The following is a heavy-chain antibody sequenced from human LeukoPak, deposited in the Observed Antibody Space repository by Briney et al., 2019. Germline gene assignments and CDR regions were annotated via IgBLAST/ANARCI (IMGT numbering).Heavy chain of an antibody. D-gene: IGHD3-9*01. CDR3: AKGPIYDILTGWRKTHNAFDI. J-gene: IGHJ3*02. CDR1: GFTFSSCG. Sequence: GGSLRLSCAASGFTFSSCGMHWVRQAPGKGLEWVAFIRYDGRNKYYADSVKGRFTISRDNSKNTLYLQMNSLRAEDTAVYYCAKGPIYDILTGWRKTHNAFDIWGQGTMVTVSS. V-gene: IGHV3-30*02. CDR2: IRYDGRNK.